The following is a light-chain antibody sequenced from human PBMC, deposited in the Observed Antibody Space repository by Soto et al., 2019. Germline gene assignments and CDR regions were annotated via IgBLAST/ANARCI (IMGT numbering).Light chain of an antibody. CDR3: QRYNGAPRT. V-gene: IGKV1-27*01. J-gene: IGKJ1*01. Sequence: DIQMTQSPSSLSASVGDRVTITCRASQDISNFLAWFQQKPGKHPKLLIYGASTLHSGVPSRFSGSGSGTDFTLTISSLQPEDFATYYCQRYNGAPRTFGPGTKVEIK. CDR1: QDISNF. CDR2: GAS.